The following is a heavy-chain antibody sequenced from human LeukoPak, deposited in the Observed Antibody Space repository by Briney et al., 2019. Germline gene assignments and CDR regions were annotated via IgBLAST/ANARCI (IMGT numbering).Heavy chain of an antibody. D-gene: IGHD2-15*01. Sequence: GGSLRLSCAASGFTFSSYWMSWVRQAPGKGLEWVANIKQDGSEKYYVDSVKGRFTISRGNAKNSLYLQMNSLRAEDTAVYYCATSVVVAAISFDYWGQGTLVTVSS. CDR3: ATSVVVAAISFDY. CDR1: GFTFSSYW. J-gene: IGHJ4*02. V-gene: IGHV3-7*01. CDR2: IKQDGSEK.